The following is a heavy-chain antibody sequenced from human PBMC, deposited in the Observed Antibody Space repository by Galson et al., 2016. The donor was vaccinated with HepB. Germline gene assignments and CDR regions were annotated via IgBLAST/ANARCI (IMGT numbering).Heavy chain of an antibody. CDR1: GFTFNNYG. V-gene: IGHV3-33*02. D-gene: IGHD6-25*01. CDR2: IWYDGSKE. Sequence: SLRLSCATSGFTFNNYGFHWVRQAPGKGPEWVAVIWYDGSKEFYADYAKGRFTISRDDSENTLFLQMNSLRGEDTALYYCARGRSSAGYYGLDVWGQGTAVTVSS. CDR3: ARGRSSAGYYGLDV. J-gene: IGHJ6*02.